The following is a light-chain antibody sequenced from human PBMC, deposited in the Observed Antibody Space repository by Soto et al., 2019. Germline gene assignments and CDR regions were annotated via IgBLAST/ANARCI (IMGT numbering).Light chain of an antibody. CDR2: DVS. Sequence: QSVLTQPASVSGSPGQSITISCTGTSSDIGSYNYVSWYQQHPGKAPKLMIYDVSNRASGVSNRFSGSKSGNTASLTISGLQAEDEADYSCSSYTGSSTTYVFGAGTKLTVL. V-gene: IGLV2-14*01. CDR3: SSYTGSSTTYV. CDR1: SSDIGSYNY. J-gene: IGLJ1*01.